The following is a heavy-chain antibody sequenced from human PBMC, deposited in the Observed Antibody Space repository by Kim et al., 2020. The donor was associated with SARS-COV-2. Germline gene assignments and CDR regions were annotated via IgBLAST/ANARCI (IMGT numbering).Heavy chain of an antibody. CDR3: ARDWAGRYDGDYENNFDY. Sequence: GGSLRLSCAASGFTFSSYGMHWVRQAPGKGLEWVAVIWYDGSNKYYADSVKGRFTISRDNSKNTLYLQMNSLRAEDTAVYYCARDWAGRYDGDYENNFDYWGQGTLVTVSS. D-gene: IGHD4-17*01. CDR1: GFTFSSYG. J-gene: IGHJ4*02. CDR2: IWYDGSNK. V-gene: IGHV3-33*01.